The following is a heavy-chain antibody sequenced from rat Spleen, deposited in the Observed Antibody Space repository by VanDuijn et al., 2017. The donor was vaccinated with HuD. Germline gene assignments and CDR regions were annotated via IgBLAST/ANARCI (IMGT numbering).Heavy chain of an antibody. V-gene: IGHV5-19*01. CDR1: GFILNNYG. CDR3: TTSNYLYYFDS. CDR2: ISVGGGSS. J-gene: IGHJ2*01. D-gene: IGHD1-4*01. Sequence: EVQLVESGGGLVQPGRSLKLSCAASGFILNNYGMHWIRQAPTRGLEWVAYISVGGGSSYYRDSVKGRFTISRDDAKSTLYLQMDSLRSEDTATYYCTTSNYLYYFDSWGQGVMVTVSS.